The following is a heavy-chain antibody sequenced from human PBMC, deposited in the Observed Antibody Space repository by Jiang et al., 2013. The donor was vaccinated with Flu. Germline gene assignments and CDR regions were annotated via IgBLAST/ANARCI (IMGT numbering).Heavy chain of an antibody. CDR2: IYYSGST. CDR1: GGSISSYY. J-gene: IGHJ4*02. V-gene: IGHV4-59*01. Sequence: GSGLVKPSETLSLTCTVSGGSISSYYWSWIRQPPGKGLEWIGYIYYSGSTNYNPSLKSRVTISVDTSKNQFSLKLSSVTAADTAVYYCAREGSGSYEGETAFDYWGQGTLVTVSS. D-gene: IGHD1-26*01. CDR3: AREGSGSYEGETAFDY.